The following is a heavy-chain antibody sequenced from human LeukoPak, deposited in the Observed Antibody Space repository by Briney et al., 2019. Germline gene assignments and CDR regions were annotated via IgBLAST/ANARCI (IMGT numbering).Heavy chain of an antibody. CDR2: IRGSGET. D-gene: IGHD3/OR15-3a*01. Sequence: GGSLTLSCAVSGFSVSNYYMIWVRQAPGKGGEWVLRIRGSGETFYADSVKGRFTIYRDDSKNTVYLQMDSLRVEDTAEYFCARDRAATQDWVEFDPWGQGTLVTVSS. CDR3: ARDRAATQDWVEFDP. CDR1: GFSVSNYY. V-gene: IGHV3-66*03. J-gene: IGHJ5*02.